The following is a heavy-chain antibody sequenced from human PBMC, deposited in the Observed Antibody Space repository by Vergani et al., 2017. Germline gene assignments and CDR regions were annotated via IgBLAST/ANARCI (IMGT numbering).Heavy chain of an antibody. Sequence: EVQLVESGGGLVQPGRSLRLSCAASGFNFEAYTMHWVRQVPGKGPEWVSGIVWSNDAVLYAASVKGRFTISRDNANNSLYLQMDSLRPEDTALYYCAKDARLYSSIYYHYMDVWGKGTTVTVSS. CDR2: IVWSNDAV. J-gene: IGHJ6*03. D-gene: IGHD6-13*01. CDR1: GFNFEAYT. V-gene: IGHV3-9*01. CDR3: AKDARLYSSIYYHYMDV.